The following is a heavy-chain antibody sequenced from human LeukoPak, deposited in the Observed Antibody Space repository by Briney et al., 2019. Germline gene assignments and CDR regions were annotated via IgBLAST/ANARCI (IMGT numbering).Heavy chain of an antibody. CDR1: GGSISSYY. CDR3: ARAQVGDSSWHFDY. J-gene: IGHJ4*02. Sequence: PSETLSHTCTVSGGSISSYYWSWIRQPPGKGLEWIGYIYYSGSTNYNPSLKSRVTISVDTSKNQFSLKLSSVTAADTAVYYCARAQVGDSSWHFDYWGQGTLVTVSS. CDR2: IYYSGST. D-gene: IGHD6-13*01. V-gene: IGHV4-59*01.